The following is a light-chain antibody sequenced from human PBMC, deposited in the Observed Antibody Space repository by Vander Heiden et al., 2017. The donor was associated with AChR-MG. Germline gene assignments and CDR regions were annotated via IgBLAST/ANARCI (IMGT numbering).Light chain of an antibody. Sequence: QSALTQPPSASGSPGQSVTISCTGTSSDVGGYNYVSWYQQHPGKAPKLMIYEVTKRPSGVPDRFSGSKSGNTASLTVSGLQAEDEADYYCSSYAGSNHRLFGGGTKLTVL. CDR2: EVT. J-gene: IGLJ2*01. CDR3: SSYAGSNHRL. CDR1: SSDVGGYNY. V-gene: IGLV2-8*01.